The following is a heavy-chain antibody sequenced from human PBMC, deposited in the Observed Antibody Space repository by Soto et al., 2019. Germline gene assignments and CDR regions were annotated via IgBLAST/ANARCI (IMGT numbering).Heavy chain of an antibody. J-gene: IGHJ4*02. CDR3: AKDKVLLTGYPDY. D-gene: IGHD3-9*01. CDR2: ISGSGGST. V-gene: IGHV3-23*01. Sequence: VRQAPGKGLEWVSAISGSGGSTYYADSVKGRFTISRDNSKNTLYLQMNSLRAEDAAVYYCAKDKVLLTGYPDYWGQGTLVTVSS.